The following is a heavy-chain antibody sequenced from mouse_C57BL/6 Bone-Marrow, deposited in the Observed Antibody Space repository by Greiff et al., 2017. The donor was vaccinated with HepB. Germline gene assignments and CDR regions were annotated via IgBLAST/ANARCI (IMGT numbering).Heavy chain of an antibody. J-gene: IGHJ1*03. Sequence: EVMLVESGGGLVQPGGSMKLSCAASGFTFSDAWMDWVRQSPEKGLEWVAEIRNKANNHATYYAESVKGRFTISRDDSKSSVYLQMNSLRAEDTGIYYCTRCSSYCYWYFDVWGTGTTVTVSS. CDR2: IRNKANNHAT. CDR1: GFTFSDAW. D-gene: IGHD1-1*01. V-gene: IGHV6-6*01. CDR3: TRCSSYCYWYFDV.